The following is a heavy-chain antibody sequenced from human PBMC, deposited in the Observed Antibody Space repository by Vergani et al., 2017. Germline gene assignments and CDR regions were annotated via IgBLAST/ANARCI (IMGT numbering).Heavy chain of an antibody. D-gene: IGHD5-18*01. CDR1: GGSISSYY. CDR3: AGDKWGYCYGYLNWFDY. J-gene: IGHJ4*02. V-gene: IGHV4-59*01. Sequence: QVQLQESGPGLLKPSETLSLTCTVSGGSISSYYWSWIRQPPGKGLEWIGYIYYSGSTNYNPSLKSRVTISVETSKHQFSLKLSSVTVTDTAVYYSAGDKWGYCYGYLNWFDYWGQGTLVTVAS. CDR2: IYYSGST.